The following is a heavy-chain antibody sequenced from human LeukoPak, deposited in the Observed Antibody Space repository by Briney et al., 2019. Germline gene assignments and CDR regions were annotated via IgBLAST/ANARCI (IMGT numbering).Heavy chain of an antibody. CDR1: GYTFTSYG. CDR3: ARARKLGYCSSTSCPFDY. D-gene: IGHD2-2*01. CDR2: ISAYNGNT. Sequence: ASVKVSCKASGYTFTSYGISWVRQAPGQGLEWMGWISAYNGNTNYAQKLQGRVTMTTDTSTSTAYMELRSLRSDDTAVYYCARARKLGYCSSTSCPFDYWGQGTLVTVSS. J-gene: IGHJ4*02. V-gene: IGHV1-18*01.